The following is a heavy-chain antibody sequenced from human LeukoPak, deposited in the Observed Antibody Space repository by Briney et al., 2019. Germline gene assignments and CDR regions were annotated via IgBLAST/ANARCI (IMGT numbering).Heavy chain of an antibody. V-gene: IGHV3-74*01. J-gene: IGHJ4*02. CDR1: GFTFSSYL. CDR2: INSDGSST. Sequence: PGGSLRLSCAASGFTFSSYLMHWVRQAPGKGLVWVSRINSDGSSTSYADSVKGRFTISRDNSKNTVYLQMNSLRVEDTAVYYCAKDNGWSRNPFEYWGQGILITVSS. CDR3: AKDNGWSRNPFEY. D-gene: IGHD6-19*01.